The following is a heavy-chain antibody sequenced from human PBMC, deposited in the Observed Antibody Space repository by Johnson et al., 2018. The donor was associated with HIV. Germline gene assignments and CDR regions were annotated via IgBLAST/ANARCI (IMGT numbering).Heavy chain of an antibody. CDR1: GFTFSSYG. V-gene: IGHV3-30*03. CDR2: ISYDGSNK. Sequence: QVQLVESGGGVVQPGRSLRVSCGASGFTFSSYGMHWVRQAPGKGLEWVAVISYDGSNKYYADSVKGRFTISRDNSKNTLYLQMNILTAEDTAVYYCARAPEVRGIDAFDIWGQGTMVTVS. CDR3: ARAPEVRGIDAFDI. D-gene: IGHD3-10*01. J-gene: IGHJ3*02.